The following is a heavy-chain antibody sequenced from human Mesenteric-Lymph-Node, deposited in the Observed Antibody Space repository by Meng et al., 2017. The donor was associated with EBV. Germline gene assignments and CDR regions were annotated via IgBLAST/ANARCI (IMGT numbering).Heavy chain of an antibody. CDR1: GYTFTSNY. CDR2: INPSSGGT. V-gene: IGHV1-46*01. J-gene: IGHJ5*02. Sequence: QVQLVPAGAEVKKPGASVKVPCKTSGYTFTSNYIHWLRHVPGQGLEWMGLINPSSGGTSYAQKFQGGVTMTRDTSTSTVYMELSSLSSDDTAVYYCTRVVYREFDPWGQGTLVTVSS. D-gene: IGHD5/OR15-5a*01. CDR3: TRVVYREFDP.